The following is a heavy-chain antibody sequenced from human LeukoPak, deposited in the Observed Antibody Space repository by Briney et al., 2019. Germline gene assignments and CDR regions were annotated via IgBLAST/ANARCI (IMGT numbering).Heavy chain of an antibody. Sequence: PGGSLRLSCEASGFIFIMGWVRQAPGKGLEWVSSISVGGGDTFTADSVKGRFTITRENSKNTLYLQMMGLRVEDTAIYYCAKLNLGEMAYFDSWSQGILVTVSS. CDR1: GFIFI. CDR3: AKLNLGEMAYFDS. CDR2: ISVGGGDT. J-gene: IGHJ4*02. D-gene: IGHD2-21*01. V-gene: IGHV3-23*01.